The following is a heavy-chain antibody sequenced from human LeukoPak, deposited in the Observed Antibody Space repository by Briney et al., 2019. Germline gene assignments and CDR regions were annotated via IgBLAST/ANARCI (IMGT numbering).Heavy chain of an antibody. D-gene: IGHD4-17*01. V-gene: IGHV3-23*01. J-gene: IGHJ4*02. CDR3: AKTPGDYVSTLGY. CDR2: ISNTGGST. CDR1: GFSFNTYA. Sequence: GGSLRLSCAASGFSFNTYAMSWVRQAPGKGLEWVSAISNTGGSTYYADSVKGRFTISRDKSKNTLSLQMNSLRAEDTAVYYCAKTPGDYVSTLGYWGQGTLVTVSS.